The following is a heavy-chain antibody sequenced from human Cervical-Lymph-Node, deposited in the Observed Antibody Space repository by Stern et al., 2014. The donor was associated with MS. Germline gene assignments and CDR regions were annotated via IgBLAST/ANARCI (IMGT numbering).Heavy chain of an antibody. CDR3: AHSRGVGASADY. CDR1: GFSLSSHGVG. D-gene: IGHD1-26*01. J-gene: IGHJ4*02. Sequence: ESGPTLVKPTQTLTLTCTFSGFSLSSHGVGVGWIRQPPGKALEWLALIFWDDDKRYSPSLKGRLTITKDTSKNQVVLTMTNMDPVDTATYYCAHSRGVGASADYWGQGTLVTVSS. V-gene: IGHV2-5*02. CDR2: IFWDDDK.